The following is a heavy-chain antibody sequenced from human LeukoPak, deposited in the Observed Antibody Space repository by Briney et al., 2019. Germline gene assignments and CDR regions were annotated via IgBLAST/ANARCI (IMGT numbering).Heavy chain of an antibody. V-gene: IGHV3-48*01. D-gene: IGHD4/OR15-4a*01. CDR2: SSSAATTT. CDR3: ARRAGAYSHPYDY. CDR1: GFSLSYHG. Sequence: GGSLRLSCVASGFSLSYHGMSWVRQAPGKGLEWISYSSSAATTTSYADSVKGRFTTSRDNSKNTLYLQMNSLRADDTAVYYCARRAGAYSHPYDYWGQGTLVTVSS. J-gene: IGHJ4*02.